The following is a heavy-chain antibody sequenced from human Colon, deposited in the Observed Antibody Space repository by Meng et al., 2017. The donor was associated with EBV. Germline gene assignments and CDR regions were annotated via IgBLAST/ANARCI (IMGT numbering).Heavy chain of an antibody. D-gene: IGHD3-22*01. Sequence: QVQLQESGPGLVKPSGPLSLTCTVSGDSISGDNWWSWVRQPPGKGLEWIGEIIHTGSTNYNPSLKSRVTISLDKYKNQLSLKLNSVTAADTAVYYCASSDYYRSDYWGQGTLVTVSS. J-gene: IGHJ4*02. CDR1: GDSISGDNW. CDR3: ASSDYYRSDY. CDR2: IIHTGST. V-gene: IGHV4-4*02.